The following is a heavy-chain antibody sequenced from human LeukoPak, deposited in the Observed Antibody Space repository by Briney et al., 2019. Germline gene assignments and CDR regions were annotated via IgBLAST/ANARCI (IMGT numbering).Heavy chain of an antibody. J-gene: IGHJ4*02. CDR2: INHSGST. D-gene: IGHD6-19*01. CDR1: GGSFSGYY. V-gene: IGHV4-34*01. Sequence: PSETLSLTCAVYGGSFSGYYWSWIRQPPGKGLEWIGEINHSGSTNYNPSLKSRVTISVDTSKNQFSLKLSSVTAADTAVYYCARRRQQWLPVGYFGYWGQGTLVTVSS. CDR3: ARRRQQWLPVGYFGY.